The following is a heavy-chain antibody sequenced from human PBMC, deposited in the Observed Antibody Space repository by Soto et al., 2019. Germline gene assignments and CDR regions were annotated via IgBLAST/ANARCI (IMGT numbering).Heavy chain of an antibody. CDR1: GFSFSSYA. V-gene: IGHV3-23*01. Sequence: EVQLLESGGGKVQPGGSLRLYCAASGFSFSSYAMAWVRHAPGKGLEWVALIGGSGEGTHYTDSVRCRFSISRDNAQNTLFLQMNRLRADDTAIYYFAKDSAGLFGNFLNYLDSWGQGTLVTVSA. J-gene: IGHJ4*02. D-gene: IGHD3-10*02. CDR2: IGGSGEGT. CDR3: AKDSAGLFGNFLNYLDS.